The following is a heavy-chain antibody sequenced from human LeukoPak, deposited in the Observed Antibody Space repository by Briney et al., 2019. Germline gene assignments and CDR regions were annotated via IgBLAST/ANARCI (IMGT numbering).Heavy chain of an antibody. CDR3: ARVTYSSSWFDY. D-gene: IGHD6-13*01. V-gene: IGHV4-59*01. CDR1: GGSISSYY. Sequence: SETLSLTCTVSGGSISSYYWSWIRQPPEKGLEWIGYIYYSGSTNYNPSLKSRVTISVDTSKNQFSLKLSSVTAADTAVYYCARVTYSSSWFDYWGQGTLVTVSS. CDR2: IYYSGST. J-gene: IGHJ4*02.